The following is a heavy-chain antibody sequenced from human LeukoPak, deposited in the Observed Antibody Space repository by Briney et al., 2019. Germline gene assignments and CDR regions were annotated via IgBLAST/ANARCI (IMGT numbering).Heavy chain of an antibody. Sequence: SETLSLTCAVYGGSFSGYYWSWIRQPPGKGLEWIGEINHSGSTNYNPSLKSRVTISVGTSKNQFSLKLSSVTAADTAVYYCARGGYGSGSYYKLFDYWGQGTLVTVSS. V-gene: IGHV4-34*01. J-gene: IGHJ4*02. CDR1: GGSFSGYY. D-gene: IGHD3-10*01. CDR3: ARGGYGSGSYYKLFDY. CDR2: INHSGST.